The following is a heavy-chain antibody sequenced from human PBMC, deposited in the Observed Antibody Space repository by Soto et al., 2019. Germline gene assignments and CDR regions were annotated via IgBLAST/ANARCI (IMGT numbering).Heavy chain of an antibody. CDR3: ARDPRGVVVPAAL. CDR1: GFTFSSYA. D-gene: IGHD2-2*01. J-gene: IGHJ3*01. V-gene: IGHV3-23*01. Sequence: PGGSLRLSCAASGFTFSSYAMSWVCQAPGKGLEWVSAISGSGGTTYYADSVKGRFTISRDNSKNSLYLQMNSLRAEDTAVYYCARDPRGVVVPAALWGQGTMVTVSS. CDR2: ISGSGGTT.